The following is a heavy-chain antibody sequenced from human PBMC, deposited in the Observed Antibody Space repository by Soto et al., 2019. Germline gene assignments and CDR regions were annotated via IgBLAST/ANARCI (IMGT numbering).Heavy chain of an antibody. V-gene: IGHV4-34*01. J-gene: IGHJ4*02. D-gene: IGHD3-10*01. CDR3: VISLPTLHYFVF. Sequence: SETLSLTCAVYGGSFSGYYWSWFRQPPGKGLEWIGEINHSGSTNYNPSLKSRVTISVDTSKNQFSLKLSSVTAADTAVYYCVISLPTLHYFVFSCQAPLVSV. CDR1: GGSFSGYY. CDR2: INHSGST.